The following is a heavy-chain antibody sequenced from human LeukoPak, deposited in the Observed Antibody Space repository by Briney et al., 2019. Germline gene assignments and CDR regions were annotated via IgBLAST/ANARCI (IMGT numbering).Heavy chain of an antibody. CDR2: TRNKANSYTT. CDR1: GFTFSDHY. Sequence: PGGSLRLSCAASGFTFSDHYMDWVRQAPGKGLEWVGRTRNKANSYTTEYAASVKGRFTISRDDSKNSLYLQMNSLKTEDTAVYYCASVWQPGTFDIWGQGTMVTVSS. D-gene: IGHD3-16*01. V-gene: IGHV3-72*01. J-gene: IGHJ3*02. CDR3: ASVWQPGTFDI.